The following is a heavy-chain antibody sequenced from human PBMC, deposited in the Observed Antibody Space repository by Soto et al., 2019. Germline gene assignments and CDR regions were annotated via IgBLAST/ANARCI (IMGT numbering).Heavy chain of an antibody. J-gene: IGHJ4*02. CDR2: TWYDGNDK. Sequence: GGSLRLSCAASGFSFSTYGMHWVRQAPGKGLEWVSVTWYDGNDKYYADSVKGRFTISRDNPKNTLYLQMNSLGAEDTAVYYCATAAAGNSPFNYWGQGTLVTVSS. V-gene: IGHV3-33*01. CDR1: GFSFSTYG. D-gene: IGHD2-2*01. CDR3: ATAAAGNSPFNY.